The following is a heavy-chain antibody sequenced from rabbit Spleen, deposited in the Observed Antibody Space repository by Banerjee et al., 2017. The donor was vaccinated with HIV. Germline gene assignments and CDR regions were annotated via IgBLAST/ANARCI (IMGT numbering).Heavy chain of an antibody. V-gene: IGHV1S45*01. D-gene: IGHD6-1*01. J-gene: IGHJ6*01. CDR2: FNTATGKD. CDR1: GFSCSDSDV. CDR3: AGDMVGVTGCNFYF. Sequence: QEQVEEAGGGVVKPGGFLTLTCKASGFSCSDSDVMCWVRQAPGKVLEWIACFNTATGKDVYASWAKGLFTISNSSSTTVPLQMPSLTAADTASYFCAGDMVGVTGCNFYFWGPGTLVTVS.